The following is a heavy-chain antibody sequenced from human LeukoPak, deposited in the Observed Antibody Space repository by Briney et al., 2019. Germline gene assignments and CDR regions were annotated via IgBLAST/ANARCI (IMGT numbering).Heavy chain of an antibody. CDR3: ARDPSNTSGWYIYFDY. D-gene: IGHD6-19*01. CDR1: GYXFNIYG. CDR2: ISAYNGDT. V-gene: IGHV1-18*01. Sequence: ASVKVSCKASGYXFNIYGISWARQAPGQGLEWMGWISAYNGDTHYAERFQGRVTLTIDTSTSTAYMELRNLRSGDTAMYYCARDPSNTSGWYIYFDYWGQGTLVTVSS. J-gene: IGHJ4*02.